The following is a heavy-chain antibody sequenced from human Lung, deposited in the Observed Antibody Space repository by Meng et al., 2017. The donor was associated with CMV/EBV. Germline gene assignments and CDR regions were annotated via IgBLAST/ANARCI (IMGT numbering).Heavy chain of an antibody. V-gene: IGHV4-61*02. D-gene: IGHD5-24*01. CDR2: IYTSGST. CDR3: ASSMATITFAFDY. Sequence: VRLQESGPGLVKPSQTLPLTCTVAGGSISGGSYYWSWIRQPAGKGLEWIGRIYTSGSTNYNPSLKSRVTISVDTSKNQFSLKLSSVTAADTAVYYCASSMATITFAFDYWGQGTLVTVSS. J-gene: IGHJ4*02. CDR1: GGSISGGSYY.